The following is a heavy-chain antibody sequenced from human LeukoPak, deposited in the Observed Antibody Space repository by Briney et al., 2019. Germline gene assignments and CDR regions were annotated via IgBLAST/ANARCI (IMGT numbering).Heavy chain of an antibody. CDR1: GGSISGYR. CDR3: AKRDSIGYYN. J-gene: IGHJ1*01. D-gene: IGHD3-22*01. V-gene: IGHV4-59*08. CDR2: IYYSGST. Sequence: SETLSLTCTVSGGSISGYRWGWIRQSPGKGLEWIGYIYYSGSTNYNPSLKSRVTISVDTSKNQSSLKLTSVTAADTAVYYCAKRDSIGYYNWGQGTLVTVSS.